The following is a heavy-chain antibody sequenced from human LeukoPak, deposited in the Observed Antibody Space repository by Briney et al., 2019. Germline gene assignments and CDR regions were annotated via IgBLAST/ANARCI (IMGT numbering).Heavy chain of an antibody. CDR2: IYYSGST. CDR3: ARLYRGGSYGADAFDI. CDR1: GGSISSYY. J-gene: IGHJ3*02. Sequence: PSETLSLTCTVSGGSISSYYWNWIRQPPGKGLEWIGYIYYSGSTNYNPSLKSRVTISVDTSKNQFSLKLSSVTAADTAVYYCARLYRGGSYGADAFDIWGQGTMVTVSS. D-gene: IGHD1-26*01. V-gene: IGHV4-59*08.